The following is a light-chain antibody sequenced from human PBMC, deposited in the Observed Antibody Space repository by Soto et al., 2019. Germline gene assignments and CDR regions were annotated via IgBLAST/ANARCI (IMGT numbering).Light chain of an antibody. CDR1: QSVSSN. J-gene: IGKJ5*01. Sequence: EVVLTQSPGTLSLSPWERSTLSCRASQSVSSNLAWYQQKPGQAPRLLIYGASSRATGIPVRFSGSGSGTEFTLTISSLQSEDFAVYYCQQYNNWPLTFGQGTRLEIK. CDR2: GAS. V-gene: IGKV3-15*01. CDR3: QQYNNWPLT.